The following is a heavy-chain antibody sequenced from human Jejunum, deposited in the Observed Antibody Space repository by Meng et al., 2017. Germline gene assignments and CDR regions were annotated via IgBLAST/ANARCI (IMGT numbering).Heavy chain of an antibody. D-gene: IGHD1-20*01. J-gene: IGHJ6*02. CDR1: GFTFSNAW. V-gene: IGHV3-15*01. Sequence: GGSLRLSCATSGFTFSNAWMSWVRQAPGKGLEWVGRIKSKTAGGTTEYAAPVKGRFTISTDDSENTLYLQMNSLKTEDTAVYYCTTYGIIGTTPRFYGMDVWGQGTTVTVSS. CDR2: IKSKTAGGTT. CDR3: TTYGIIGTTPRFYGMDV.